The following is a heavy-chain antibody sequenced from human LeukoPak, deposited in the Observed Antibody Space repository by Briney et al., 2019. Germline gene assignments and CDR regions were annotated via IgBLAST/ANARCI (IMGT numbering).Heavy chain of an antibody. Sequence: SETLSLTCSVSGGSISSYYWSWIRQPPGKGLEWIGYIYYSGSTNYKPSLKSRVTISVDTSENQFSLKLSSVTAADTAVYYCARLRRETSGWYYFDYWGQGTLVTVSS. V-gene: IGHV4-59*08. CDR2: IYYSGST. D-gene: IGHD6-19*01. CDR3: ARLRRETSGWYYFDY. CDR1: GGSISSYY. J-gene: IGHJ4*02.